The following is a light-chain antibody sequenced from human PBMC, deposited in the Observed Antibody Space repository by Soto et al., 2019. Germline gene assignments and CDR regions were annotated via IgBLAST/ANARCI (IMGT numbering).Light chain of an antibody. J-gene: IGKJ4*01. CDR1: QGISSR. CDR3: QQSNSFPLT. CDR2: AAS. V-gene: IGKV1-12*01. Sequence: DIQMTQSPSSVSASDGDRVTITCRASQGISSRLAWYQQKPGKAPNLLIYAASSLQSGVPSRFSGSGSETDFTLTIGSLQPEDFATYYCQQSNSFPLTFGGGTKVEIK.